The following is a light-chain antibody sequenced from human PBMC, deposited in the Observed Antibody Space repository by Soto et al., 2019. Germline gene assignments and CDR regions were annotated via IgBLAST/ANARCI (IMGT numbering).Light chain of an antibody. Sequence: DIQLTQSPSTLSASVGDRITITCRASQSIGTWLAWYQHRPGEGPKLLIHDASSLESGVPSRFSGSGSGTEFTLTISSLQPEDVATYYCQQYNNFRWTFGQGTKVDIK. J-gene: IGKJ1*01. CDR1: QSIGTW. CDR2: DAS. CDR3: QQYNNFRWT. V-gene: IGKV1-5*01.